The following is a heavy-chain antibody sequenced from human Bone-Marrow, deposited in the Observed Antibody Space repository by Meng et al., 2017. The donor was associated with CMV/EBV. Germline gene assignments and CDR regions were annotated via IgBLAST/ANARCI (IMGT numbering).Heavy chain of an antibody. J-gene: IGHJ3*02. CDR2: IYYSGST. Sequence: SETLSLTCTVSGGSISSYYWSWIRQPPGKGLEWIGYIYYSGSTNYNPSLKSRVTISVDTSKNQSSLKLSSVTAADTAVYYCSRGGRLWWIAHAFDIWGQGTMVTVSS. D-gene: IGHD4/OR15-4a*01. V-gene: IGHV4-59*01. CDR3: SRGGRLWWIAHAFDI. CDR1: GGSISSYY.